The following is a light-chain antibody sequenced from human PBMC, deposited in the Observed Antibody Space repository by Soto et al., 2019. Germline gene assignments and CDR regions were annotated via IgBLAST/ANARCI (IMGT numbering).Light chain of an antibody. CDR1: SSNIGAGYD. CDR2: GNS. J-gene: IGLJ2*01. Sequence: QSVLTQPPSASWAPGQRVTISCTGSSSNIGAGYDVHWYQQLPGTAPKLLIYGNSNRPSGVPDRFSGSKSGTSASLAITGLQAEDEPDYYCQSYDSSLSVVFGGGTKLTFL. V-gene: IGLV1-40*01. CDR3: QSYDSSLSVV.